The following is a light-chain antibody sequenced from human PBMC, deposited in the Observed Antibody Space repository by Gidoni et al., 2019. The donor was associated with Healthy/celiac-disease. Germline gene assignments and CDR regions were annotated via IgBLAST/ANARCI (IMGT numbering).Light chain of an antibody. CDR3: QQYNNWPPGT. CDR1: QSVSSN. Sequence: EIVLTQSPATLSVSPGERATLSCRASQSVSSNLAWYQQKPGQAPRLLIYGASTRATGIPARFSGSGSGTEFTLTISSLQFEDFAVYYCQQYNNWPPGTFGQXTEVEIK. V-gene: IGKV3-15*01. CDR2: GAS. J-gene: IGKJ1*01.